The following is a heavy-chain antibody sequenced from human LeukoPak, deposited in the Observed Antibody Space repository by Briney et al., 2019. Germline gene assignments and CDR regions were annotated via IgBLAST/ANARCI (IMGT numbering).Heavy chain of an antibody. D-gene: IGHD3-16*01. J-gene: IGHJ6*02. CDR1: GGSFSGYY. Sequence: SETLSLTCAVYGGSFSGYYWSWIRQPPGKGLEWIGEINHSGSTNYNPSLKSRVTISVDTSKNQFSLKLSSVTAADTAVYYCVAKRVYDYYYYGVDVWGQGTTVTVSS. V-gene: IGHV4-34*01. CDR3: VAKRVYDYYYYGVDV. CDR2: INHSGST.